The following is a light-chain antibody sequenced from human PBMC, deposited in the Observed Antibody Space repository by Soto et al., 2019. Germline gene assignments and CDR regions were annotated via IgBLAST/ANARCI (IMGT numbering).Light chain of an antibody. V-gene: IGKV3-20*01. Sequence: DIVLTQSPGTLSLSPGERVTLSCRASQTIRSTYFAWYQQKPGQAPRLLIYCASSRATGIPVRFSGTGSGTDFALTISRLEPEDSAAYYCQQYGSSLITFGRGTRLEIK. J-gene: IGKJ5*01. CDR3: QQYGSSLIT. CDR2: CAS. CDR1: QTIRSTY.